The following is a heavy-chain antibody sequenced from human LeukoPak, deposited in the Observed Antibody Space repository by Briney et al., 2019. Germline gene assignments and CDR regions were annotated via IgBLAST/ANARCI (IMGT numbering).Heavy chain of an antibody. D-gene: IGHD3-3*02. Sequence: GGSLRLSCAASGFTFSTYWMNWVRQAPGKGLEWVANMKHDGSEKYYVDSVKGRFTISRDNAKNSLYLQMNSLRAEDTALYYCAKDLSALLPGAHNYMDVWGKGTTVTISS. V-gene: IGHV3-7*03. CDR2: MKHDGSEK. J-gene: IGHJ6*03. CDR1: GFTFSTYW. CDR3: AKDLSALLPGAHNYMDV.